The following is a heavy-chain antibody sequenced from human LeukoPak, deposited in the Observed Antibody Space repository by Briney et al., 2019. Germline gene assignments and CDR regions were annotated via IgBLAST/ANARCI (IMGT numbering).Heavy chain of an antibody. V-gene: IGHV4-34*01. Sequence: TSETLSLTCAVYGGSFTGYYWSWIHHPPRQGLDWIGDVNHSGSTNYNPSLQSRVTIPVDTTKHQFTLKPSSVIAADTAVDYCAREGGHYYGSGSYNYGAFDIWGQGTMVTVSS. CDR3: AREGGHYYGSGSYNYGAFDI. CDR1: GGSFTGYY. D-gene: IGHD3-10*01. J-gene: IGHJ3*02. CDR2: VNHSGST.